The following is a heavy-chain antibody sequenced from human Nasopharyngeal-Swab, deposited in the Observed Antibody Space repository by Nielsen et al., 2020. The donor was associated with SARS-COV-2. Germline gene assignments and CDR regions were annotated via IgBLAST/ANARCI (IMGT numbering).Heavy chain of an antibody. CDR3: ASGDYYYGMDV. Sequence: WIRQSPSRGLEWLGRTYYRSKGYTDYAISGKSRITLNRDTSKNQFSLQLDSVTPEDTAVYYCASGDYYYGMDVWGQGTAVTVSS. CDR2: TYYRSKGYT. V-gene: IGHV6-1*01. J-gene: IGHJ6*02.